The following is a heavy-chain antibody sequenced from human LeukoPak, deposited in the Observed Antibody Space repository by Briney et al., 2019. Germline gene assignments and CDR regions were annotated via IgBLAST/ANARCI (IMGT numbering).Heavy chain of an antibody. V-gene: IGHV3-48*02. Sequence: TGGSLRLSCAGSGFTFSTYSIKWVRQAPGKGLEWVSHIGGSGSFIYYADSVKGRFTISRDNAKNSVYLQMNSLREEDTAVYFCARLLATWDYYYMDVWGKGTTVTVSS. CDR3: ARLLATWDYYYMDV. CDR1: GFTFSTYS. J-gene: IGHJ6*03. CDR2: IGGSGSFI. D-gene: IGHD3-3*02.